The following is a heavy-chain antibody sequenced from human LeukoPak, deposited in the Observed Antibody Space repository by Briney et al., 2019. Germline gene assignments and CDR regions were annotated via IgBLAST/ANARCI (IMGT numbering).Heavy chain of an antibody. J-gene: IGHJ5*02. Sequence: PGGSLRLSCAASGFTFSSSSRNWVRQAPGQGLEWVSYISSSSSTIYYADSVKGRFTISRDNAKNSLYLQMNSLRGEDTAVYYCARDRDPWGQGTLVTVSS. CDR1: GFTFSSSS. CDR2: ISSSSSTI. CDR3: ARDRDP. V-gene: IGHV3-48*01.